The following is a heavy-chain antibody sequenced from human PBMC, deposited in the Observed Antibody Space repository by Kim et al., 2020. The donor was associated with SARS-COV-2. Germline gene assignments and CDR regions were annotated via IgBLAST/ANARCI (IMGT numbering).Heavy chain of an antibody. Sequence: SETLSLTCSVSGGSISSSSYYWGWIRQPPGKGLECIGSIYYTGSTHYNPSLKSRVITSVDTSKNQFSLKLSSVTAADTAVYYCARLISLCFSLDFWGQGT. CDR2: IYYTGST. CDR1: GGSISSSSYY. J-gene: IGHJ4*02. D-gene: IGHD3-16*01. CDR3: ARLISLCFSLDF. V-gene: IGHV4-39*01.